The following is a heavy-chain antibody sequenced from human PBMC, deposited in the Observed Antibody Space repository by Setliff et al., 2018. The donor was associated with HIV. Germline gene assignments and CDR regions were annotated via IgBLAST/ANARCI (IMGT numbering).Heavy chain of an antibody. D-gene: IGHD1-26*01. V-gene: IGHV1-69*13. Sequence: GASVKVSCKASGGTFSSYAISWVRQAPGQGLEWMGGIIPIFGTANYAQNFQGGVTITAVDSTQTAYMELSSLTSEDTAIYYCARGLPDIVGATNDFFYYMDVWGKGTTVTVSS. CDR3: ARGLPDIVGATNDFFYYMDV. J-gene: IGHJ6*03. CDR1: GGTFSSYA. CDR2: IIPIFGTA.